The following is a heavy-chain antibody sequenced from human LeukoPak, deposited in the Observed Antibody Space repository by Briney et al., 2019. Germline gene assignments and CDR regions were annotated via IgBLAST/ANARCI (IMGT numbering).Heavy chain of an antibody. V-gene: IGHV4-39*07. CDR1: GGSISSSSYY. CDR3: ALGGDFDY. CDR2: INHSGAT. D-gene: IGHD2-15*01. J-gene: IGHJ4*02. Sequence: PSETLSLTCTVSGGSISSSSYYWGWIRQPPGKGLEWIGEINHSGATNYNPSLKSRVTLSVDTSKNQFSLRLSSVSAADTAVYYCALGGDFDYWGQGTLVTVSS.